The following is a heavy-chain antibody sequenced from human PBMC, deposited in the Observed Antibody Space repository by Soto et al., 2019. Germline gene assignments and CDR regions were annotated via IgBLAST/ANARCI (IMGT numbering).Heavy chain of an antibody. Sequence: GGSLRLSCAASGFIFTRYSMNWVRQAPGKGLEWVSSISSTTNYIYYGDSMKGRFTISRDNAKNSLYLEMNSLRAEDTAVYYCARESEDLTSNFDYWGQGPLVTVSS. V-gene: IGHV3-21*06. J-gene: IGHJ4*02. CDR3: ARESEDLTSNFDY. CDR2: ISSTTNYI. CDR1: GFIFTRYS.